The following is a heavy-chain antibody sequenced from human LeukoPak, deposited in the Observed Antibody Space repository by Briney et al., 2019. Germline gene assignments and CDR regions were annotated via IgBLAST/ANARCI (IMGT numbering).Heavy chain of an antibody. J-gene: IGHJ1*01. CDR3: ARMAQQLVGGYFQH. D-gene: IGHD6-13*01. CDR1: GFTVSSNY. Sequence: GGSLRLSCAASGFTVSSNYMSWVRQAPGKGLEWVSVIYSGGSTYYADSVKGRFTISRDNSKNTLYLQMNSLRAEDTAVYYCARMAQQLVGGYFQHWGQGTLVTVSS. V-gene: IGHV3-66*01. CDR2: IYSGGST.